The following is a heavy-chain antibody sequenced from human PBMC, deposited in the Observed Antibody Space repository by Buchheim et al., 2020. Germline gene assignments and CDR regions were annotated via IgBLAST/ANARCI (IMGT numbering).Heavy chain of an antibody. CDR3: AKGIKGGYNYYGMDV. CDR1: GFTFRNYG. Sequence: QVQLVQSGGGVVQPGKSLRLSCAASGFTFRNYGMHWVRQAPGKGLGCVAVISYDGNAKYYVDSVKGRFTISRDNSKNTLYLQMNSLRSEDTAVYFCAKGIKGGYNYYGMDVWGQGTT. D-gene: IGHD5-24*01. J-gene: IGHJ6*02. CDR2: ISYDGNAK. V-gene: IGHV3-30*18.